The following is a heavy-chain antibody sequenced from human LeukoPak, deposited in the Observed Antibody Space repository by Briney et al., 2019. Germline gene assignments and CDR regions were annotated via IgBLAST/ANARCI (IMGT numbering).Heavy chain of an antibody. CDR3: ARPSPPGDGYNPCDY. CDR2: ISNDERNK. CDR1: GFTFSSYA. J-gene: IGHJ4*02. V-gene: IGHV3-30*04. D-gene: IGHD5-24*01. Sequence: PGGSLRLSCAASGFTFSSYAMSWVRQAPGKGLEWVAVISNDERNKYYTDSVKGRFTISRDNSKSTVYLQTNSLRPEDTAVYYCARPSPPGDGYNPCDYWGPGALVIVSS.